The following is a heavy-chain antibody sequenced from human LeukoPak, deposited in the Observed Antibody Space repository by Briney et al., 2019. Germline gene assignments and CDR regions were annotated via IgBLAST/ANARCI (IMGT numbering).Heavy chain of an antibody. CDR1: GGSISSYY. CDR2: IYYSGST. CDR3: ARAGENYYNFWSGHDF. V-gene: IGHV4-59*01. J-gene: IGHJ4*02. D-gene: IGHD3-3*01. Sequence: SETLSLTCTVSGGSISSYYWSWIRQPPGKGLEWIGYIYYSGSTQYNPSLKSRVTISVDMSKNQFSLKLSSVTAADTAVYYCARAGENYYNFWSGHDFWGQGTLVTVSS.